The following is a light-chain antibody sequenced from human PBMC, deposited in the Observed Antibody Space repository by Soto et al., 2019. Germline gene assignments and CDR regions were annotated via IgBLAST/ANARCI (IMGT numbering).Light chain of an antibody. J-gene: IGKJ3*01. Sequence: DIQMTQSPSTLSASVGDRVTITCRASQSISSWLAWYQQKPGKAPKLLIYDASSLESGVPSRFSGSGSGTEFTLTISSLQPDDFATYYCQQYSSLFTFGPGTKVDI. CDR3: QQYSSLFT. CDR1: QSISSW. CDR2: DAS. V-gene: IGKV1-5*01.